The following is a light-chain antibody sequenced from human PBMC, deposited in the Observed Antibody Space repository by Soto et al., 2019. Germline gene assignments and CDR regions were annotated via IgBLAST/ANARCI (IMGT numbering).Light chain of an antibody. CDR3: QQYHTSPYT. V-gene: IGKV3-20*01. CDR1: QSVTSRH. Sequence: EIVLTQSPGTLSLSPGERVTLSCRASQSVTSRHLAWYQQKPGQAPRLLIFAASGRPPTILSRFSGGGSVTDFSLTISRLEAEDFAVYFCQQYHTSPYTFGQRTRLEI. CDR2: AAS. J-gene: IGKJ2*01.